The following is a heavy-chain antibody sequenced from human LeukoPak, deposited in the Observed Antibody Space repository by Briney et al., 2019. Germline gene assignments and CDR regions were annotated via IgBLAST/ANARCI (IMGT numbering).Heavy chain of an antibody. J-gene: IGHJ4*02. CDR2: INPNSGGT. CDR3: ARFRDSSGFEGFDF. CDR1: GYTFTGFY. Sequence: ASVKVSCKASGYTFTGFYMHWVRQAPGQGLEWMGWINPNSGGTNYAQKFQGRVTMTRDTPVSTVYMELSRLRSDDTAVYYCARFRDSSGFEGFDFWGQGTLVTV. V-gene: IGHV1-2*02. D-gene: IGHD3-22*01.